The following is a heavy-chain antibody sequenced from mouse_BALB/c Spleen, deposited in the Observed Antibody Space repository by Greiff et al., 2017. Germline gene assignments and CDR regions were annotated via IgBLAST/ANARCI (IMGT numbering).Heavy chain of an antibody. CDR1: GFSLTSYG. J-gene: IGHJ4*01. Sequence: VHLVESGPGLVAPSQSLSITCTVSGFSLTSYGVHWVRQPPGKGLEWLGVIWAGGSTNYNSALMSRLSISKDNSKSQVFLKMNSLQTDDTAMYYCARYGYDRGYAMDYWGQGTSVTVSS. D-gene: IGHD2-2*01. CDR2: IWAGGST. CDR3: ARYGYDRGYAMDY. V-gene: IGHV2-9*02.